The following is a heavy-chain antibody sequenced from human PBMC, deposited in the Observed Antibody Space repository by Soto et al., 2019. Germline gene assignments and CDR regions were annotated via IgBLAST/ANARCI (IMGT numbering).Heavy chain of an antibody. J-gene: IGHJ4*02. V-gene: IGHV3-21*06. Sequence: GGPLRLSCAASGFTFTRYSMNWARQAPGKGLEWVSSTSSTTNYIYYGDSMKGRFTISRDNAKNSLYLEMNSLRAEDTAVYYCARESEDLTSNFDYWGQGTLVTVSS. CDR1: GFTFTRYS. CDR3: ARESEDLTSNFDY. CDR2: TSSTTNYI.